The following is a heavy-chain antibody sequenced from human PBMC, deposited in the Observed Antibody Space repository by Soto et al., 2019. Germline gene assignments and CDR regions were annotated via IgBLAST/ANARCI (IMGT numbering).Heavy chain of an antibody. CDR2: ILNDGSNR. CDR1: EFTFSNYG. V-gene: IGHV3-33*01. CDR3: ARDDEYAGNGMDV. Sequence: QVQLVESGGGVVQPGRSLRLSCAASEFTFSNYGMHWVRQAPGKGLEWVAVILNDGSNRYHADSVKDRFTISRDNSKNTLYLQMNSLRAEDPVVYYCARDDEYAGNGMDVWGQGTTVTVS. D-gene: IGHD2-8*01. J-gene: IGHJ6*02.